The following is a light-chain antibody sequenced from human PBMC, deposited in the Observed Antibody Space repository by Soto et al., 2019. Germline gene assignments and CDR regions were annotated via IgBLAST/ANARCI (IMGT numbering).Light chain of an antibody. J-gene: IGKJ4*01. CDR1: QDISFY. V-gene: IGKV1-33*01. CDR3: QQYDNLPLT. CDR2: DAS. Sequence: DIQMTQSPSPLSASVGDRVTITCQASQDISFYLNWYQQKPGKAPELLIYDASTLKTGVPSRFTGGGSGTDFTFTITSLQPEDFETYYCQQYDNLPLTLGGGTKVDIK.